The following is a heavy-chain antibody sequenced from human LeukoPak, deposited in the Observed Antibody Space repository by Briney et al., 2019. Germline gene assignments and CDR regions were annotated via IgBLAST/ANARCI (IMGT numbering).Heavy chain of an antibody. CDR3: ARDSIVGATLDY. Sequence: ASVSVSCKASGYTFTGQHIHWVRQAPGQGLEWMGWLNPNSGGTNYAQQFQGRVTMTRDTSINTAYMELSSLGSDDTAVYYCARDSIVGATLDYWGQGTLVTVSS. V-gene: IGHV1-2*02. J-gene: IGHJ4*02. CDR2: LNPNSGGT. D-gene: IGHD1-26*01. CDR1: GYTFTGQH.